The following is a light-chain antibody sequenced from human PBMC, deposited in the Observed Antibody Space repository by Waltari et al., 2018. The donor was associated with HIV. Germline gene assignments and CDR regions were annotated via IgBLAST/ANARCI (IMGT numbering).Light chain of an antibody. Sequence: IQMTQSPSSLSASVGYRVTITCRASQSISSYLNWHQQKAGKAPKLLIYAASSLQSGVPSRFSGSGSGTDFTLTISSLQPEDFATYYCQQSYSTPHTFGQGTKLEIK. J-gene: IGKJ2*01. CDR3: QQSYSTPHT. CDR2: AAS. CDR1: QSISSY. V-gene: IGKV1-39*01.